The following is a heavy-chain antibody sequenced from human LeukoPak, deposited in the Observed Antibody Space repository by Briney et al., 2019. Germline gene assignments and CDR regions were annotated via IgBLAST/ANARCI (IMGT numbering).Heavy chain of an antibody. CDR2: ISYDGSNK. V-gene: IGHV3-30*04. Sequence: GRSLRLSCAASGFTFSSYAMHWVRQAPGKGLEWVAVISYDGSNKYYADSVKGRLTISRDNSKNTLYLQMNSLRAEDTAVYYCARAQEGYYDSSGYPDYWGQGTLVTVSS. D-gene: IGHD3-22*01. CDR1: GFTFSSYA. J-gene: IGHJ4*02. CDR3: ARAQEGYYDSSGYPDY.